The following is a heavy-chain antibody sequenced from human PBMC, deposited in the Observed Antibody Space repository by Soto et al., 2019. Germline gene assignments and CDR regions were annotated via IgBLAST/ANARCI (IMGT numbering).Heavy chain of an antibody. Sequence: PSETLSLTCTVSGGSISSSSYYWGWIRQPPGKGLEWIGSIYYSGSTYYNPSLKSRVTISVDTSKNQFSLKLSSVTAADTAVYYCARHPKGAIVVVPATQGWGQGTLVTVSS. CDR1: GGSISSSSYY. CDR3: ARHPKGAIVVVPATQG. V-gene: IGHV4-39*01. D-gene: IGHD2-2*01. CDR2: IYYSGST. J-gene: IGHJ4*02.